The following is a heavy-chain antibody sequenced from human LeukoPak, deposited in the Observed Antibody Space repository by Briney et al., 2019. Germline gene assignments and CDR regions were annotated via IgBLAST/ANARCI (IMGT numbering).Heavy chain of an antibody. D-gene: IGHD6-13*01. CDR3: ARGVIAAAGTSYYYYGMDV. CDR2: IWYDGSNK. CDR1: GFTFSSYA. Sequence: PGGSLRLSCAASGFTFSSYAMSWVRQAPGKGLEWVAVIWYDGSNKYYADSVKGRFTISRDNSKNTLYLQMNSLRAEDTAVYYCARGVIAAAGTSYYYYGMDVWGQGTTVTVSS. V-gene: IGHV3-33*08. J-gene: IGHJ6*02.